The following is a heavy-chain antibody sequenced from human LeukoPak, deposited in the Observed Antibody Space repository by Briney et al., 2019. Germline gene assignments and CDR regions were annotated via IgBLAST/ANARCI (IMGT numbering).Heavy chain of an antibody. V-gene: IGHV3-30*18. CDR2: ISYDGNLK. CDR3: AKETDYYVSRSYDY. CDR1: GFAFSFFA. J-gene: IGHJ4*02. Sequence: PGGSLRLSCEASGFAFSFFAMSWLRQPPGKGLEWVAVISYDGNLKYYADSVRGRFTISRDKSKDTLNLQMNSLRVEDTAVYYCAKETDYYVSRSYDYWGQGTLVTVSS. D-gene: IGHD3-10*01.